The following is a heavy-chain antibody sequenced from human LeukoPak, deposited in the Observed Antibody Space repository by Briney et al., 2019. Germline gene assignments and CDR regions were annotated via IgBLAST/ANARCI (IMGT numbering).Heavy chain of an antibody. V-gene: IGHV1-2*02. J-gene: IGHJ5*02. CDR3: ARVETVAAGRVGRFDP. Sequence: GASVKVSCKASGYTFTDYYMHWVRQAPGQGLEWMGWINSNSGGTKYAQKFQGRVTMTRDTSNSTVYMELSGRRSDDTAVYFWARVETVAAGRVGRFDPWGQGSLVTVSS. CDR1: GYTFTDYY. D-gene: IGHD6-13*01. CDR2: INSNSGGT.